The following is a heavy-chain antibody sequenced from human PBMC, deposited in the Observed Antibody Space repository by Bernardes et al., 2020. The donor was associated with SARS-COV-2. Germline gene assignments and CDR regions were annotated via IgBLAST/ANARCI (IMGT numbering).Heavy chain of an antibody. CDR2: IYQSGTT. Sequence: SETLSLTCAVFGGSIRSGDYSWSWIRQPPGKGLEWIGYIYQSGTTYYNPSLKSRVTISLDTSKTHFSLNLSSVTAADTAMYYCARGTLTSRATYYFDYWGQGTLVTVSS. V-gene: IGHV4-30-2*01. J-gene: IGHJ4*02. CDR3: ARGTLTSRATYYFDY. CDR1: GGSIRSGDYS.